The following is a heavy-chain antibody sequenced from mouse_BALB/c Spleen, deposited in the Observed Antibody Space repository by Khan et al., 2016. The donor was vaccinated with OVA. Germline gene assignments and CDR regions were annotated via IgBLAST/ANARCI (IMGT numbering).Heavy chain of an antibody. CDR2: ISSGCSTI. CDR3: AVYSNFNY. Sequence: VQLKQSGGGLEQPGGSRKISCAASGFTSSRFGMHWVRQAQERGQEWVAYISSGCSTIYYADTVKGRFTISVYISKNTRFLQMTSLRFEDTAMSYCAVYSNFNYGAEGTTLTVSS. J-gene: IGHJ2*01. V-gene: IGHV5-17*02. CDR1: GFTSSRFG. D-gene: IGHD1-3*01.